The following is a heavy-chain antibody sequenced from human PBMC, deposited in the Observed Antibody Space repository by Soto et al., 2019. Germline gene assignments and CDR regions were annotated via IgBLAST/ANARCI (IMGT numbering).Heavy chain of an antibody. J-gene: IGHJ6*02. CDR3: ARDNRSSTTLYGMDV. V-gene: IGHV1-2*04. CDR1: GYTFTDYH. Sequence: GASVKVSCKASGYTFTDYHIHWVRQAPGQGLEWMGWINPNNGNTNYAQKFQGWVTMTSDTSTNTAYMDLSRLGSDDTAVYYCARDNRSSTTLYGMDVWGQGTTVTVSS. CDR2: INPNNGNT. D-gene: IGHD2-2*01.